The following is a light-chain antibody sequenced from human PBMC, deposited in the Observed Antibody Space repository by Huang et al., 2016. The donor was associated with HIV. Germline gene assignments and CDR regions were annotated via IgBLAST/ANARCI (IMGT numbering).Light chain of an antibody. Sequence: IQLTQSPSSLSASIGDRVTITCRASQGISTSLAWYQQKPGKAPNLLSFDASSLRSGVPSRFSGSRSGTVFTRSISSLQPEDFATYFCQQLRSYPLTFGGGTKVEIK. J-gene: IGKJ4*01. V-gene: IGKV1-9*01. CDR2: DAS. CDR1: QGISTS. CDR3: QQLRSYPLT.